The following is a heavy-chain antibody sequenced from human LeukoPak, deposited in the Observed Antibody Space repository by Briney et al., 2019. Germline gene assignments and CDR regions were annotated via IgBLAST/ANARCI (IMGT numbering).Heavy chain of an antibody. CDR1: GGSISSGDYY. V-gene: IGHV4-30-4*01. Sequence: SETLSLTCTVSGGSISSGDYYWSWIRQSPGKGLEWIGYIYYSGSTYYNPSLKSRITISVDTSKNQFSLKLSSVTAADTAVYYCARGYYYGSGNWFDPWGQGTLVTVSS. J-gene: IGHJ5*02. CDR3: ARGYYYGSGNWFDP. D-gene: IGHD3-10*01. CDR2: IYYSGST.